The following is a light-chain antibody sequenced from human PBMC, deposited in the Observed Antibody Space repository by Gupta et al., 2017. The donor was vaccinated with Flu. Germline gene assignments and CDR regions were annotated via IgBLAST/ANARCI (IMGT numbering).Light chain of an antibody. CDR3: SSYTSSSTWV. J-gene: IGLJ3*02. Sequence: QSALPQPASVSGSPGQSITISCTGTSSDVGGYNYVSWYQQHPGKAPKLMIYEVSNRPSGVSNRFSGSKSGNTASLTISELQAEDEADYYCSSYTSSSTWVFGGGTKLTVL. V-gene: IGLV2-14*01. CDR1: SSDVGGYNY. CDR2: EVS.